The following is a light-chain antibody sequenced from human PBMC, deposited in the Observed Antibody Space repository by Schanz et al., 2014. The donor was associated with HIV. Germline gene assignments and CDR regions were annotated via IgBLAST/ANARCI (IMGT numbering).Light chain of an antibody. V-gene: IGKV1-5*03. CDR1: QSISPW. CDR3: QQYYTLSRT. CDR2: EAS. J-gene: IGKJ1*01. Sequence: GDRVTITCRATQSISPWLAWYQQKPGKAPKLLINEASSLQSGVPSRFSGSGSGTEFTLTISGLQPDDFATYYCQQYYTLSRTFGPGTKVEIK.